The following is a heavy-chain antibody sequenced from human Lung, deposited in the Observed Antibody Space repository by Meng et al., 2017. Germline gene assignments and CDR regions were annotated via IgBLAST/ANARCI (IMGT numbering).Heavy chain of an antibody. D-gene: IGHD3-10*01. CDR2: IGGSGSDI. CDR3: ARDLSNGGSYYSYGMDV. CDR1: GFTFSSYE. V-gene: IGHV3-48*03. J-gene: IGHJ6*02. Sequence: GGSLRLSCAASGFTFSSYEMTWVRQAPGKGLEWVSYIGGSGSDIYYADSVKGRFTISRDNAKNSLYLQMNSLRAEDTALYYCARDLSNGGSYYSYGMDVWGQGTMVTVSS.